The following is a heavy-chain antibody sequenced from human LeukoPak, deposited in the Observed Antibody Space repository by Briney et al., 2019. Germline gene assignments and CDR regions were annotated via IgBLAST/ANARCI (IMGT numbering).Heavy chain of an antibody. Sequence: GGSLRLSCAVSGFTFRTYNMNWVRQAPGKGLEWVSAISGSGGSTYYADSVKGRFTISRDNSKNTLYLQMNSLRAEDTAVYYCARAGDTYYFDYWGQGTLVTVSS. CDR2: ISGSGGST. D-gene: IGHD3-16*01. CDR3: ARAGDTYYFDY. J-gene: IGHJ4*02. V-gene: IGHV3-23*01. CDR1: GFTFRTYN.